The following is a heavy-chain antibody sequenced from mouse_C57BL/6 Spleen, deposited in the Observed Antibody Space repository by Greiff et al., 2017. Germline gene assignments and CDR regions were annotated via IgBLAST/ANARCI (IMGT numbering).Heavy chain of an antibody. CDR1: GFTFSSYA. CDR3: ARKTRDPRDY. D-gene: IGHD3-2*01. J-gene: IGHJ4*01. V-gene: IGHV5-4*03. CDR2: ISDGGSYT. Sequence: EVKLEESGGGLVKPGGSLKLSCAASGFTFSSYAMAWVRQTPEKRLEWVATISDGGSYTYYPDNVKGRYTISRDNAKNNLYLQMSHLKSEDTAMYYSARKTRDPRDYGGQGTSATVPS.